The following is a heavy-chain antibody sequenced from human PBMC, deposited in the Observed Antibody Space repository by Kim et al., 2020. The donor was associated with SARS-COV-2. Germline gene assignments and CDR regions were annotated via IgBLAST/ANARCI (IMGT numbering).Heavy chain of an antibody. D-gene: IGHD1-1*01. CDR3: ARRDFTGTTAYFDY. J-gene: IGHJ4*02. Sequence: YAQNIQGRVTMTRDTSTSTVYMELSSLRSEDTAVYYCARRDFTGTTAYFDYWGQGTLVTVSS. V-gene: IGHV1-46*01.